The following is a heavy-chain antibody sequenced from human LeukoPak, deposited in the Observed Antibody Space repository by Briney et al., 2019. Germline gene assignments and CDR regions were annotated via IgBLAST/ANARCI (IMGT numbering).Heavy chain of an antibody. D-gene: IGHD2-15*01. CDR1: GGFISSGGYF. CDR2: IYHSGST. V-gene: IGHV4-30-2*01. Sequence: SETLSLICAVSGGFISSGGYFWRWIRQPPGKGLVWLGYIYHSGSTYYSPSLESRVTISVDRSKNQFSLKLSSVTAADTAVYYCASLVVVAATGSYYFDYWGQGTLVTVSS. J-gene: IGHJ4*02. CDR3: ASLVVVAATGSYYFDY.